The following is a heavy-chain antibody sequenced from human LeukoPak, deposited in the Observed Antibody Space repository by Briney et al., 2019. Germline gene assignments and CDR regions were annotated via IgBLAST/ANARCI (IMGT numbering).Heavy chain of an antibody. CDR2: IIPIPGIA. Sequence: GSSVKVSCKASGGTFSSYTISWVRQAPGQGLEWMGRIIPIPGIANYAQKFQGRVTITADKSTSTAYMELSSLRSEDTAVYYCARDKQYCGGDCYLGAFDIWGQGTMVTVSS. CDR3: ARDKQYCGGDCYLGAFDI. J-gene: IGHJ3*02. V-gene: IGHV1-69*04. CDR1: GGTFSSYT. D-gene: IGHD2-21*01.